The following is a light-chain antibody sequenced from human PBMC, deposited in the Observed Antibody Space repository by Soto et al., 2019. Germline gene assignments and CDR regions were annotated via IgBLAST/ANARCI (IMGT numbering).Light chain of an antibody. Sequence: QSALTPPASVSGSPGQSITISCTGTRSDVGGYNYVSWYQQNPGKATKLMIYDVRNRPSGVSNRFSGSKSGNTASLTISGLQDEDEADYYCSSYTSSSTLVVFGTGTKLNVL. V-gene: IGLV2-14*01. CDR1: RSDVGGYNY. CDR3: SSYTSSSTLVV. J-gene: IGLJ1*01. CDR2: DVR.